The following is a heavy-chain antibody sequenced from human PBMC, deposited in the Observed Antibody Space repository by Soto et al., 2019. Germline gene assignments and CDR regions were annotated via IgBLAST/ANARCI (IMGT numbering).Heavy chain of an antibody. D-gene: IGHD6-19*01. J-gene: IGHJ4*02. CDR1: GFTFSSYG. Sequence: GGSLRLSCAASGFTFSSYGMHWVRQAPGKGLEWVAVISYDGSNKYYADSVKGRFTISRDNSKNTLYLQMNSLRAEDTAVYYCAREGIAVAGTYYCLDCWGQGTLVTVSS. CDR3: AREGIAVAGTYYCLDC. V-gene: IGHV3-30*04. CDR2: ISYDGSNK.